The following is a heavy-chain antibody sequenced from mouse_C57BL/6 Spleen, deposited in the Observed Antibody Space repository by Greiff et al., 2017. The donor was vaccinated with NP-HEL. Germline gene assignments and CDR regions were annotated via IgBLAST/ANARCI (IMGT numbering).Heavy chain of an antibody. J-gene: IGHJ3*01. CDR1: GYSITSGYY. CDR3: AREGSYYGSSWFAY. V-gene: IGHV3-6*01. D-gene: IGHD1-1*01. Sequence: DVHLVESGPGLVKPSQSLSLTCSVTGYSITSGYYWNWIRQFPGNKLEWMGYISYDGSNNYNPSLKNRISITRDTSKNQFFLKLNSVTTEDTATYYCAREGSYYGSSWFAYWGQGTLVTVSA. CDR2: ISYDGSN.